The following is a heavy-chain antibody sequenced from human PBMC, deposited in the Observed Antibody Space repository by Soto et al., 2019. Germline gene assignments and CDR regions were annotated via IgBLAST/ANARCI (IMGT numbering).Heavy chain of an antibody. CDR2: INSDGSST. Sequence: GGSLRLSCAASGFTFSSYWMHWVRQAPGKGLVWVSRINSDGSSTSYADSVKGRFTISRDNAKNTLYLQMNSLRAEDTVVYYCARGSLRFLEGFDPWGQGTLVTVSS. CDR1: GFTFSSYW. J-gene: IGHJ5*02. V-gene: IGHV3-74*01. D-gene: IGHD3-3*01. CDR3: ARGSLRFLEGFDP.